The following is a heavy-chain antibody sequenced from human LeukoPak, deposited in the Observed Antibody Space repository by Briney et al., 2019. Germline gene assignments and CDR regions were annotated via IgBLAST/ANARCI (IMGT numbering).Heavy chain of an antibody. Sequence: ASVKVSCKASGYTFTSYAMNWVRQAPGQGLEWMGWINTNTGNPTYAQGFTGRFVFSLDTSVSTAYLQISSLKAEDTAVYYCARGNYGSGSTRTDWFDPWGQGTLVTVSS. V-gene: IGHV7-4-1*02. CDR1: GYTFTSYA. D-gene: IGHD3-10*01. CDR2: INTNTGNP. J-gene: IGHJ5*02. CDR3: ARGNYGSGSTRTDWFDP.